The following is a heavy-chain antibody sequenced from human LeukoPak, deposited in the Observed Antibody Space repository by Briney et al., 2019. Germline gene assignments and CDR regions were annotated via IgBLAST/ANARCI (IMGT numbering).Heavy chain of an antibody. V-gene: IGHV1-69*04. CDR1: GGTFSSYA. J-gene: IGHJ6*02. CDR3: ARDGGYSSGWYGRNGMDV. CDR2: IIPILGIA. Sequence: ASVKVSCKASGGTFSSYAISWVRQAPGQGLEWMGKIIPILGIANNAQKFQGRVTIIADKSTSTAYMELSSLRSEDTAVYYCARDGGYSSGWYGRNGMDVWGQGTTVTVSS. D-gene: IGHD6-19*01.